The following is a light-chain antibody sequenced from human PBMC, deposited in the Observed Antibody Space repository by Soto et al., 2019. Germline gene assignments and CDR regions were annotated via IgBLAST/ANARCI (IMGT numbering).Light chain of an antibody. Sequence: EIVMTQSPGTLSVSPGERATLSCRASQSVSHNLAWYQQKPGQAPRLLFYGASFRATGVPARFSGSGSGTDFTLTISSLQSEDFAIYYCQQSNNWTYTFGHGTKLEIK. V-gene: IGKV3-15*01. CDR1: QSVSHN. J-gene: IGKJ2*01. CDR2: GAS. CDR3: QQSNNWTYT.